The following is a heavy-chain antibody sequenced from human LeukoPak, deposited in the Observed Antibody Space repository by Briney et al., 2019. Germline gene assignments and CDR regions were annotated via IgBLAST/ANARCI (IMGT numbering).Heavy chain of an antibody. D-gene: IGHD3-22*01. Sequence: GGSLRLSCAASGFTFNNYAMNWVRQAPGKGLEWVAVISYDGSNKYYADSVKGRFTISRDNSKNTVYVQMNSLRAEDTAVYYCARVDGHSSGYRPFDYWGQGTLVTVSS. V-gene: IGHV3-30*04. CDR3: ARVDGHSSGYRPFDY. CDR2: ISYDGSNK. CDR1: GFTFNNYA. J-gene: IGHJ4*02.